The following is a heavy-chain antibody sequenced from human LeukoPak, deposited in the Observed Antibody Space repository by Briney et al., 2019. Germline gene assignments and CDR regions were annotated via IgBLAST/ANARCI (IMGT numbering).Heavy chain of an antibody. Sequence: GGSLRLSCAASGFTFSSYDMHWVRQATGKGLEWVSAIGTAGDTYYPGSVKGRFTISRENAKNSLYLQMNSLRAGDTAVYYCARGRAVQQRDDAFDIWGQGTMVTVPS. CDR1: GFTFSSYD. D-gene: IGHD5-18*01. CDR2: IGTAGDT. V-gene: IGHV3-13*01. CDR3: ARGRAVQQRDDAFDI. J-gene: IGHJ3*02.